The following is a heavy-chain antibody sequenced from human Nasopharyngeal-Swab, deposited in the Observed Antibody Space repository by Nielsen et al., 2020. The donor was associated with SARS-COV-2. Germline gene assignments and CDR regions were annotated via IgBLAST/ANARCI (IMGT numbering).Heavy chain of an antibody. CDR3: ARDPYCSSTSCFPRVYYYYMDV. Sequence: ASVKVSCKASGGTFTCDYMHRVRKAPGLGMEGMGIINPSGGSTSYAQKFHGRVTMTRDTSTSTVYMELSSLRSEDTAVYSCARDPYCSSTSCFPRVYYYYMDVWGKGTTVTVSS. CDR2: INPSGGST. D-gene: IGHD2-2*01. CDR1: GGTFTCDY. V-gene: IGHV1-46*01. J-gene: IGHJ6*03.